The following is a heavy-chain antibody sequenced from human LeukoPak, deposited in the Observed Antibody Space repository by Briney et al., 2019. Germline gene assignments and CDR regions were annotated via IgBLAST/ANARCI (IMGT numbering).Heavy chain of an antibody. CDR1: GFIISSYG. CDR2: IWYDGSNE. Sequence: GGSLRFACAASGFIISSYGMHWVRQAPGKGLEWVAVIWYDGSNEHYADSVKGRFTISRDNSKNTLYLQMNSLRGEDTAVYFCARGSYTSSWYGVFDYWGQGTLVTVSS. V-gene: IGHV3-33*01. J-gene: IGHJ4*02. D-gene: IGHD6-13*01. CDR3: ARGSYTSSWYGVFDY.